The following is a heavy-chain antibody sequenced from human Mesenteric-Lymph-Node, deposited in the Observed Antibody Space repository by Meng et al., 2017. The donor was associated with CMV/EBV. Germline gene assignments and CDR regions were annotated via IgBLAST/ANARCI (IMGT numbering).Heavy chain of an antibody. Sequence: SETLSLTCTVSGYSITSGYYWGWIRQPPGKGLEWIGNIYHSGSTNYNPSLKSRVTISVDTSKNQFSLMLNSVAAADTAIYYCARDGSGSDYWGQGMLVTVSS. J-gene: IGHJ4*02. CDR3: ARDGSGSDY. CDR2: IYHSGST. D-gene: IGHD1-26*01. CDR1: GYSITSGYY. V-gene: IGHV4-38-2*02.